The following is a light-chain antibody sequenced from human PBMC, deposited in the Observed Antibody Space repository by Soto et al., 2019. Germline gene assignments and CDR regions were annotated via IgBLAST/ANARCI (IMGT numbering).Light chain of an antibody. CDR3: AAWDNNLGGPA. V-gene: IGLV1-47*01. J-gene: IGLJ2*01. CDR2: RNN. Sequence: QSVLTPPPSASGTPGQRVSISCSGSNSNIGSKYVYWYQQLPGTAPKLLMYRNNQRPSGVPDRFSGSKSGTSASLAISGLRSEDEADYYCAAWDNNLGGPAFGGGTKVTVL. CDR1: NSNIGSKY.